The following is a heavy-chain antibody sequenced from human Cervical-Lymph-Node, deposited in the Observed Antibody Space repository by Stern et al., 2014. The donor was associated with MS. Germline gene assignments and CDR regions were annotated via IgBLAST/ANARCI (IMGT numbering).Heavy chain of an antibody. CDR1: GYTLTEMS. J-gene: IGHJ6*02. Sequence: QVQLVQSGAEVKKPGASVKVSCKVSGYTLTEMSMHWVRQAPGKGLEWMGGYDPQHGETVYAQKIQGRDTMAKDRSADTAYMELTSLRSDDTAVYYCATHRGRVTYYYGLDVWGQGTTVTVSS. CDR3: ATHRGRVTYYYGLDV. CDR2: YDPQHGET. D-gene: IGHD2-21*02. V-gene: IGHV1-24*01.